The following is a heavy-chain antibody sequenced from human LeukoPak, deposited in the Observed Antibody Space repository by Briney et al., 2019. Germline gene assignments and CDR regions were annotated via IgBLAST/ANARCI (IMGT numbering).Heavy chain of an antibody. D-gene: IGHD1-1*01. CDR1: GFTFSSYA. Sequence: GGSLRLSCAASGFTFSSYAMSWVRQAPGKGLEWVSAISGSGGSTYYADSVKGRFTISRDNAKNTLYLQINSLRADDTAVYYCTRGRRYGGMDVWGQGTTVTVSS. V-gene: IGHV3-23*01. J-gene: IGHJ6*02. CDR2: ISGSGGST. CDR3: TRGRRYGGMDV.